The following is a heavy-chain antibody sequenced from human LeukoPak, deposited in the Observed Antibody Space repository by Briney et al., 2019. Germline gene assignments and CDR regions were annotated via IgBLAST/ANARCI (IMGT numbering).Heavy chain of an antibody. Sequence: GGSLRLSCAASGFTFDDYAMHWVRQAPGKGLEWVSGISWNSGSIGYADSVKGRFTISRDNAKNSLYLQMNSLRAEDMALYYCAKGSRAVAGRGHFDYWGQGTLVTVS. CDR1: GFTFDDYA. CDR3: AKGSRAVAGRGHFDY. CDR2: ISWNSGSI. V-gene: IGHV3-9*03. D-gene: IGHD6-19*01. J-gene: IGHJ4*02.